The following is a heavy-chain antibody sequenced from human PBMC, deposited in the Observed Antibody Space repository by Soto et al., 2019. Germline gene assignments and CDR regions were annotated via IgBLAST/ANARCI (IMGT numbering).Heavy chain of an antibody. CDR3: ARVPGVVVPADDAFDI. CDR2: IYHSGSA. D-gene: IGHD2-21*02. J-gene: IGHJ3*02. Sequence: QVQLQESGPGLVKPSGTLSLTCAVSGGSVSSNNWWSWVRQSPGKGLEWMGEIYHSGSAHYNPSLKSRATISLDKSKNLFSLRLTSVTAADTAVYYCARVPGVVVPADDAFDIWGPGTRVIVSS. V-gene: IGHV4-4*02. CDR1: GGSVSSNNW.